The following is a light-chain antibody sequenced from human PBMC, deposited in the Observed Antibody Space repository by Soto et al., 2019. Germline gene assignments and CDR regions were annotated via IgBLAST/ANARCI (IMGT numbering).Light chain of an antibody. J-gene: IGLJ7*01. CDR1: SSDIGGYKY. CDR3: SSYTTTITV. Sequence: QSALTQPASMSGSPGQSITISCTGSSSDIGGYKYVSWYQQYPGKAPKLIIYEVSNRPPGVSNRFSGSKSGDTASLTISGLQAEDEADYYCSSYTTTITVFGGGTQLTVL. CDR2: EVS. V-gene: IGLV2-14*01.